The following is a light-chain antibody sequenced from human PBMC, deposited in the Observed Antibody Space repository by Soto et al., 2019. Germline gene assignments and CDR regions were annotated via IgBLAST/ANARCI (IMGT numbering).Light chain of an antibody. CDR3: QQYSNWSPIT. CDR1: QSVSSN. J-gene: IGKJ5*01. CDR2: GAS. Sequence: EIVMTQSPATLSVSPGERATLSCRASQSVSSNLAWYQQKPGQAPRLLIYGASTRATGIPARFSGSGSGTEFPLTISSLQSEDFAVYYCQQYSNWSPITFGQGTRLEIK. V-gene: IGKV3-15*01.